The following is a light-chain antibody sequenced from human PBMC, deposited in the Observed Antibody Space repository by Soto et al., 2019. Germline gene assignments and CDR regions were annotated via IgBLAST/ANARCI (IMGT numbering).Light chain of an antibody. CDR1: QTIGSW. V-gene: IGKV1-5*01. CDR2: DAS. Sequence: DIQMTHSPSTLSASVGDRVTVTCRASQTIGSWLAWYQQKPGRAPKLLIFDASSLESGVPSRFSGNGSGTEFTLTISSLQPDDFAAYYCQQYSTLWTFGQGTKVDI. J-gene: IGKJ1*01. CDR3: QQYSTLWT.